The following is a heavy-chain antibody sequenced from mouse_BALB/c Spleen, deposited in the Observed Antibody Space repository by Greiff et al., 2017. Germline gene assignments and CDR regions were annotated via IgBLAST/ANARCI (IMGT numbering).Heavy chain of an antibody. CDR2: IWSGGST. D-gene: IGHD2-14*01. V-gene: IGHV2-2*02. J-gene: IGHJ2*01. CDR3: ARKGGYYRYDEYYFDY. Sequence: QVQLQQSGPGLVQPSQSLSITCTVSGFSLTSYGVHWVRQSPGKGLEWLGVIWSGGSTDYNAAFISRLSISKDNSKSQVFFKMNSLQANDTAIYYCARKGGYYRYDEYYFDYWGQGTTLTVSS. CDR1: GFSLTSYG.